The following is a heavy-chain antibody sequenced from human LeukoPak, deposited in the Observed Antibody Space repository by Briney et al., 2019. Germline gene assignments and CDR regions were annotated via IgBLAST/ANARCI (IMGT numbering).Heavy chain of an antibody. J-gene: IGHJ4*02. V-gene: IGHV4-59*01. D-gene: IGHD7-27*01. CDR3: ARGPTVTGEVDY. CDR1: GGSISSYY. Sequence: PSETLSLTCTLSGGSISSYYWSWIRQPPGRGLGWIWYIYYIVSTSYNPSLKSRVTISLDTSKNQFSLKLSSVTAADTAVYYCARGPTVTGEVDYWGQGTLVTVSS. CDR2: IYYIVST.